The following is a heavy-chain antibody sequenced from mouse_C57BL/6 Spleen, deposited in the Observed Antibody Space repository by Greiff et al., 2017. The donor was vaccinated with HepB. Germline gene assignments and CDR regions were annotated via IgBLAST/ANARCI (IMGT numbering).Heavy chain of an antibody. CDR2: IHPNSGST. J-gene: IGHJ2*01. V-gene: IGHV1-64*01. Sequence: QVQLQQPGAELVKPGASVKLSCKASGYTFTSYWMHWVKQRPGQGLEWIGMIHPNSGSTNYNEKFKSKATLTVDKSSSTAYMQFSSLTSEDSAIYYCARWNYGSSRDYFDYWGQGTTLTVSS. CDR3: ARWNYGSSRDYFDY. CDR1: GYTFTSYW. D-gene: IGHD1-1*01.